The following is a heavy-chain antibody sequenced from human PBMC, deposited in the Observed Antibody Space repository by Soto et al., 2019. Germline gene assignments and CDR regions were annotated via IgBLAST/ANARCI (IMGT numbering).Heavy chain of an antibody. CDR3: ARNTIFGDPNHYYYYGMDV. J-gene: IGHJ6*02. CDR1: DGSISSGGYY. CDR2: IYYSGST. Sequence: SETQSLTGTVSDGSISSGGYYWSWIRQHPGKGLEWIGYIYYSGSTYYNPSRKSRVTISVDTSKNQFSLKLSSVTAADTAVYYCARNTIFGDPNHYYYYGMDVWVQGTTVTVSS. V-gene: IGHV4-31*03. D-gene: IGHD3-3*01.